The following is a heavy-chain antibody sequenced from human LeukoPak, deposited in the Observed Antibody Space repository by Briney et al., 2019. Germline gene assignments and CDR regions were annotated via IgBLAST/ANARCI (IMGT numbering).Heavy chain of an antibody. J-gene: IGHJ4*02. CDR2: ISGSSTYI. Sequence: GGSLRLSCVASGFTFDDYGMSWVRQAPGKGLEWVSYISGSSTYIYYVDSLKGRFTISRDNAKNSLYLQMNSLRVEDTAVYYCASTTGDRDYWGQGTLVNVSS. V-gene: IGHV3-21*01. CDR3: ASTTGDRDY. CDR1: GFTFDDYG. D-gene: IGHD7-27*01.